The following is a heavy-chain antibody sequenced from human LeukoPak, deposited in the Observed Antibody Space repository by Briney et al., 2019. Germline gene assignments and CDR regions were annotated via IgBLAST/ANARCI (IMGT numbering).Heavy chain of an antibody. V-gene: IGHV4-39*01. CDR1: GGSISSSSYY. CDR2: IFYSGST. CDR3: ARQRDWGFDY. D-gene: IGHD7-27*01. Sequence: SETLSLTCTVSGGSISSSSYYWGWIRQPPGKGLEWIGYIFYSGSTYYSPSLKSRVTISVDTSKNQFSLNLISVTAADTAVYYCARQRDWGFDYWGQGTLVTVSS. J-gene: IGHJ4*02.